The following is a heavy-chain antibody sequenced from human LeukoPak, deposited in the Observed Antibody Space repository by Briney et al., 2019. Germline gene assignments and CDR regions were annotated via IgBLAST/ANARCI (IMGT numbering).Heavy chain of an antibody. Sequence: SETLSLTCTVSGGSISSSSYYWGWIRQPPGKGLEWIGYIYYSGSTNYNPSLKSRVTISVDTSKNQFSLKLSSVTAADTAMYYCARYRGASGYHFDYWGQGTLVTVSS. D-gene: IGHD5-12*01. J-gene: IGHJ4*02. CDR2: IYYSGST. CDR3: ARYRGASGYHFDY. V-gene: IGHV4-61*05. CDR1: GGSISSSSYY.